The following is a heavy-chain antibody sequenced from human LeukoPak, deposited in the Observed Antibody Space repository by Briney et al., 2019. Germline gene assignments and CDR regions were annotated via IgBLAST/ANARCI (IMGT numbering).Heavy chain of an antibody. Sequence: PGGSLRLSCAASGFTFSDYYMSWIRQAPGKGLEWVSYISSSSSYTNYADSVKGRFTISRDNAKNSLYLQMNSLRAEDTAVYYCARDDILTGYSIDYWGQGTLVTVSS. V-gene: IGHV3-11*05. J-gene: IGHJ4*02. D-gene: IGHD3-9*01. CDR3: ARDDILTGYSIDY. CDR1: GFTFSDYY. CDR2: ISSSSSYT.